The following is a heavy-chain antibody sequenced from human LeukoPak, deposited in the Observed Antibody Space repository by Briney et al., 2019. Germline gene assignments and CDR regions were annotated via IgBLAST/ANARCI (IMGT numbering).Heavy chain of an antibody. CDR1: GYTFTDYY. D-gene: IGHD6-13*01. Sequence: ASVKVSCKASGYTFTDYYMHWVRQAPGQGLEWMGWINPNSGGTNYAQKFQGRVTMTRDTSISTAYMELSRLRSDDTAVYYCARYSSSWYDDWYNYYYMDVWGKGTTVTVSS. J-gene: IGHJ6*03. CDR3: ARYSSSWYDDWYNYYYMDV. CDR2: INPNSGGT. V-gene: IGHV1-2*02.